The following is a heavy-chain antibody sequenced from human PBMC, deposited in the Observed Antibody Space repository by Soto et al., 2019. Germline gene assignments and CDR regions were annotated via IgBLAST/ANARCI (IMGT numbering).Heavy chain of an antibody. D-gene: IGHD4-17*01. CDR2: IIYDGSNE. CDR1: GFNFSSYA. J-gene: IGHJ4*02. Sequence: QVQLVESGGGVVQPGRSLRLSCAASGFNFSSYAMHWVRQAPGKGLEWVAIIIYDGSNEHYVDYVRGRFTISRDNSKNTVYLQMNSLRVEDTAVYYCTKDPRDYGDYAYFDYWGQGTLVTVSS. CDR3: TKDPRDYGDYAYFDY. V-gene: IGHV3-30*04.